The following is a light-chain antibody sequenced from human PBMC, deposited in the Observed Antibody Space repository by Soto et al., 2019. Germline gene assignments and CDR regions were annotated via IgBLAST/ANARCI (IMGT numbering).Light chain of an antibody. J-gene: IGKJ2*01. CDR3: QQYNNWPPGP. Sequence: IVMTQSPATLSVSPGERATLSCRASQSVSTNLAWYQQKPGQAPRLLIYGASTRATGIPARFSGSGSGTEFTLSISSLQSEDFAVYYCQQYNNWPPGPFGQGTKLEIK. V-gene: IGKV3-15*01. CDR2: GAS. CDR1: QSVSTN.